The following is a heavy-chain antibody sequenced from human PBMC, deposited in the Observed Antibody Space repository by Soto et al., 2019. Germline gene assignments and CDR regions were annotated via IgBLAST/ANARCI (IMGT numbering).Heavy chain of an antibody. V-gene: IGHV6-1*01. CDR2: TYYRSKWYN. J-gene: IGHJ6*02. CDR3: ARAVVDYYYGMDV. CDR1: GDSVSSNSAA. Sequence: PSQTLSLTCAISGDSVSSNSAAWNCIIHSPSRGLEWLGRTYYRSKWYNDYAVSVKSRITINPDTSKNQFSLQLNSVTPEDTAVYYCARAVVDYYYGMDVWGQGTTVTVSS. D-gene: IGHD2-15*01.